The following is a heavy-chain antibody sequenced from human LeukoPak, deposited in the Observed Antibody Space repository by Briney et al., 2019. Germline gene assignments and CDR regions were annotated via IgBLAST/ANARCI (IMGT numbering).Heavy chain of an antibody. CDR2: IYSSGST. CDR3: ARGAYGSGSTNWFDP. Sequence: SETLALTCTVSGGSISSYYWSWIRQPAGKGLEWIGRIYSSGSTDYNSSLKSRVTMSVDTSKNQFSLKLSSVTAADTAVYYCARGAYGSGSTNWFDPWGQGTLATVSS. J-gene: IGHJ5*02. D-gene: IGHD3-10*01. V-gene: IGHV4-4*07. CDR1: GGSISSYY.